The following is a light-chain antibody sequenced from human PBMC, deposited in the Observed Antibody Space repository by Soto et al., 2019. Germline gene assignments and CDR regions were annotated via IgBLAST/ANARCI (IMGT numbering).Light chain of an antibody. CDR1: QSVSSN. CDR2: GAS. CDR3: QQYGSSRLT. Sequence: ILLTQSPGTLSFSPGERATLSCRASQSVSSNLAWYQQKPGQAPRLLIYGASSRATGIPDRFSGSGSGTDFTLTISRLEPEDFAVYYCQQYGSSRLTFGGGTKVDIK. J-gene: IGKJ4*01. V-gene: IGKV3-20*01.